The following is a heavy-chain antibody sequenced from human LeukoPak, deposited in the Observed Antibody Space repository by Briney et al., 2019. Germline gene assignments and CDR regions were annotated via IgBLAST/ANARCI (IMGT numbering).Heavy chain of an antibody. D-gene: IGHD6-13*01. J-gene: IGHJ3*02. CDR3: ARDHPSLYNSSWYDHDDAFDI. CDR2: INTNTGNP. V-gene: IGHV7-4-1*02. Sequence: ASVKVSCKASGYTFTSYAMNWVRQAPGQGLEWMGWINTNTGNPTYAQGFTGRFVFSLDTSVSTAYLQISSLKAEDTAVYYCARDHPSLYNSSWYDHDDAFDIWGQGTMVTVSS. CDR1: GYTFTSYA.